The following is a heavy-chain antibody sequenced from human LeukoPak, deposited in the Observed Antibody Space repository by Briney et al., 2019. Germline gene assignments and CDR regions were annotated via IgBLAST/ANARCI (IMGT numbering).Heavy chain of an antibody. CDR3: SRDPGYCTSASCYHYFDY. CDR1: GFTLGDYA. Sequence: PGRSLRLSCKASGFTLGDYAMSWVRQAPGKGLEWVGFIRSKAYGGTTEYAASVKGRFSISRDDSKSIAYLQMNSLKTEDTAVYYCSRDPGYCTSASCYHYFDYWGQGTLVTVSS. V-gene: IGHV3-49*04. D-gene: IGHD2-2*01. J-gene: IGHJ4*02. CDR2: IRSKAYGGTT.